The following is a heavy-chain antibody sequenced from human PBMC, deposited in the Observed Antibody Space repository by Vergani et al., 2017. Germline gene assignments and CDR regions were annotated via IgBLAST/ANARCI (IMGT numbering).Heavy chain of an antibody. CDR2: INPSGGST. V-gene: IGHV1-46*01. CDR3: ARTIFGVVISRRRGGAFDI. Sequence: QVQLVQSGAEVKKPGASVKVSCKASGYTFTSYYMHWVRQAPGQGLEWMGIINPSGGSTSYAQKFQGRVTMTRATSTSTVYMELSSLRSEDTAVYYCARTIFGVVISRRRGGAFDIWGQGTMVTVSS. CDR1: GYTFTSYY. J-gene: IGHJ3*02. D-gene: IGHD3-3*01.